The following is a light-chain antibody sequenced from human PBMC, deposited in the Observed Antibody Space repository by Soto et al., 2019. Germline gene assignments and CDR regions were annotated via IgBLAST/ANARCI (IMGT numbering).Light chain of an antibody. CDR1: QSIGTY. CDR2: TAS. Sequence: DIQVTQSPASLSASVGEKVSITCRASQSIGTYLNWYQQKSGTAPKLLIYTASKLQTGVPSRFGGSGSGTDLTLTISSLQPEDFATYYCLQTYSSPRSFGQGTKLDIK. V-gene: IGKV1-39*01. CDR3: LQTYSSPRS. J-gene: IGKJ2*01.